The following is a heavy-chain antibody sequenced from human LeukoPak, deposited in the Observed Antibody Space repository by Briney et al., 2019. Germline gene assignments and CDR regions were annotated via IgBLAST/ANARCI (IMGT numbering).Heavy chain of an antibody. Sequence: ASVKVSCKASGYTFTSYYMHWVRQAPGQGLEWMGLINPSGGSTSYAQKFQGRVTMTRDTSTSTVYMELSSLRSEDTAVYYCARKPRTAYYYDSSGYFEPPDYWGQGTLVTVSS. J-gene: IGHJ4*02. V-gene: IGHV1-46*01. CDR1: GYTFTSYY. D-gene: IGHD3-22*01. CDR2: INPSGGST. CDR3: ARKPRTAYYYDSSGYFEPPDY.